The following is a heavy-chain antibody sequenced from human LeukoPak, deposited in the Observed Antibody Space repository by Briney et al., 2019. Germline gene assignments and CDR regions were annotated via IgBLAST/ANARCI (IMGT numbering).Heavy chain of an antibody. CDR3: ARLRVTMVLLDP. D-gene: IGHD3-10*01. Sequence: SETLSLTCTVSGGSISSSSYYWGWIRQPPGKGLEWIGSIYYSGSTYYNPSLKSRVTISVDTSKNQFSLKLSSVTAADTAVYYCARLRVTMVLLDPWGQGTLVTVSS. CDR2: IYYSGST. V-gene: IGHV4-39*01. CDR1: GGSISSSSYY. J-gene: IGHJ5*02.